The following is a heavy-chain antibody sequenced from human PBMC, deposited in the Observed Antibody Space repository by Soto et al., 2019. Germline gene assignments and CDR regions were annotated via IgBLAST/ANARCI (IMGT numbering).Heavy chain of an antibody. CDR2: IYKSGST. CDR3: ASRYGGSCMVFDI. Sequence: PSPTMHPPSAVSGVYIGSVGCYWGLIRLAPGKGLEWFASIYKSGSTDYNPSIKSRATISVDTSKNQSSLKLSSVTAADTAVYYCASRYGGSCMVFDIWGQGSMVPVSS. D-gene: IGHD1-26*01. V-gene: IGHV4-39*01. CDR1: GVYIGSVGCY. J-gene: IGHJ3*02.